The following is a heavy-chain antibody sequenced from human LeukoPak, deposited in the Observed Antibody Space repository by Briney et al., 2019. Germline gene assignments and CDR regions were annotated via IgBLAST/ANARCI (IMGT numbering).Heavy chain of an antibody. V-gene: IGHV3-7*01. CDR1: GFIFRSHW. CDR2: MNQDGSEK. J-gene: IGHJ4*02. Sequence: GGSLRLSCAASGFIFRSHWMNWVRQAPGKGLEWVANMNQDGSEKYYVDSVKGRFTISRDSAKNSLYLEMSSLRAEDTAVYYCARDLYSQYWGQGTLVTVSS. D-gene: IGHD2-21*01. CDR3: ARDLYSQY.